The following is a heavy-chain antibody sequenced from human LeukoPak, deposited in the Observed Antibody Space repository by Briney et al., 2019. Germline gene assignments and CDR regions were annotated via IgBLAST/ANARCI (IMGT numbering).Heavy chain of an antibody. J-gene: IGHJ4*02. Sequence: PGGSLRLSCAASGFTFSSYWMSWVRQAPGKGLEWVASIKQDGSEKYYVGSVKGRFTISKDNAKNSLYLQMNSLRAEDTAVYYCARDGGRNNDYWGQGILVTVSS. CDR2: IKQDGSEK. D-gene: IGHD3-3*01. CDR3: ARDGGRNNDY. CDR1: GFTFSSYW. V-gene: IGHV3-7*01.